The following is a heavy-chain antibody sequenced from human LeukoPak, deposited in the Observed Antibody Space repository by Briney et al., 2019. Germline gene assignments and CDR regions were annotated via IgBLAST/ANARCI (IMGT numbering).Heavy chain of an antibody. Sequence: GGSLRLSCAASGFTVSSNYMSWVRQAPGKGLEWVSVIYSGGSTYYADSVKGRFTISRDNSKNTLYLQMNSLRAEDTAVYYCARGLSPSSGYYSLYYFDYWGQGTLVTVSS. D-gene: IGHD3-22*01. CDR3: ARGLSPSSGYYSLYYFDY. V-gene: IGHV3-66*01. J-gene: IGHJ4*02. CDR2: IYSGGST. CDR1: GFTVSSNY.